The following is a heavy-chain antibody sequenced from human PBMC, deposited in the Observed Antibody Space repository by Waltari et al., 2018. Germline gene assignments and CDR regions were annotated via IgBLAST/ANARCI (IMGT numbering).Heavy chain of an antibody. CDR1: NDSFIGYY. CDR3: AKTDFQHFFDY. D-gene: IGHD2-21*02. J-gene: IGHJ4*02. V-gene: IGHV4-4*07. Sequence: QVQLQESGPGLVKPSETLSLTCTASNDSFIGYYWSWIRQTAGKEMEWLGRIYTSGNTNYNPSLNGRVSMSLDTSKNEFSLQLHSVTAADTAVYYCAKTDFQHFFDYWGQGKVVTVSS. CDR2: IYTSGNT.